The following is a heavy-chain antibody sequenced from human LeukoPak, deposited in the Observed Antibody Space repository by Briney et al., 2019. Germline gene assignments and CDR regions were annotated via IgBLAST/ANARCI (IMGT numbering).Heavy chain of an antibody. J-gene: IGHJ4*02. CDR1: GGSISSSY. CDR3: ARLQYTGSYYPDY. D-gene: IGHD1-26*01. CDR2: IYGSGST. Sequence: PSETLSLTCTVSGGSISSSYWSWIRQPPRKGLKWIGYIYGSGSTNYNPSLKSRVTISVDTSKNLFSLKLSSVTAADTAVYYCARLQYTGSYYPDYWGQGILVTVSS. V-gene: IGHV4-59*08.